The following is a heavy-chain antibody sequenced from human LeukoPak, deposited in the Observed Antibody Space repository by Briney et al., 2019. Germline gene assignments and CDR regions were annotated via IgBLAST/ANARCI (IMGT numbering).Heavy chain of an antibody. Sequence: GGSLRLSCAASGFTFSSFWMSWVRQAPGKGLEWVANIKQDGSDEYYVDSVKGRFTISRDNAQNSLYLQMNSLRAEDTAMYYCAKGLVAAGKVSDSWGQGTLVTVSS. CDR3: AKGLVAAGKVSDS. D-gene: IGHD2-2*01. V-gene: IGHV3-7*05. J-gene: IGHJ4*02. CDR2: IKQDGSDE. CDR1: GFTFSSFW.